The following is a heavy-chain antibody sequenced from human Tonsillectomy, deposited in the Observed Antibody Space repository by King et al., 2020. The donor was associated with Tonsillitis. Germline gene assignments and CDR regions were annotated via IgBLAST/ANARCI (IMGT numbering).Heavy chain of an antibody. Sequence: DVQLVESGGGLIKPGGSLRLSCAASGFTFNNARMSWVRQAPGKGLEWVGRIETNTDGGTTDYAAPVKGRFTIARDDSKNTLYLQMNSVKIEDTAVYYCTTDPGITVFGVVRDYWGQGTLVTVSS. CDR1: GFTFNNAR. J-gene: IGHJ4*02. CDR2: IETNTDGGTT. V-gene: IGHV3-15*04. CDR3: TTDPGITVFGVVRDY. D-gene: IGHD3-3*01.